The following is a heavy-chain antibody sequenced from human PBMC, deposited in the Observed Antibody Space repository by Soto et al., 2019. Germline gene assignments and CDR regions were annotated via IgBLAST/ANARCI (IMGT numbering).Heavy chain of an antibody. J-gene: IGHJ6*02. Sequence: ASVKVSCKASGYTFTSYGISWVRQAPGQGLEWMGWISAYNGNTNYAQKLQGRVTMTRDTSVSTAYMELSRLRSDDTALYYCVRAITFGTLMDVWGQGTTVTVSS. D-gene: IGHD1-20*01. CDR3: VRAITFGTLMDV. CDR1: GYTFTSYG. CDR2: ISAYNGNT. V-gene: IGHV1-18*04.